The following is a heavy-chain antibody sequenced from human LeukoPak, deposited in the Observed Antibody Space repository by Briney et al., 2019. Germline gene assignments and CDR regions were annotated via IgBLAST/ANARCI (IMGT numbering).Heavy chain of an antibody. J-gene: IGHJ5*02. Sequence: GGSLRLSCAASGFTFSDYYMSWIRQAPGKGLEWISYISTSGSTRDYADSMKGRFTISRDNAKNSLYLQMNSLRAEDTAVYFCARGQYWFDPWGQGTLVTVSS. CDR3: ARGQYWFDP. V-gene: IGHV3-11*01. CDR1: GFTFSDYY. CDR2: ISTSGSTR. D-gene: IGHD4-11*01.